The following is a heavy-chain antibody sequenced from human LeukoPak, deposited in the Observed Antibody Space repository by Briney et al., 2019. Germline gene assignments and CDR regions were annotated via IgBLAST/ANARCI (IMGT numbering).Heavy chain of an antibody. CDR1: GGSISSLY. Sequence: PSETLSLTCSVSGGSISSLYWSWIRQPPGKGLEWIGYIYYTGSTNYNPSLKSLVTMFVDLSKNQFSLRLSSVTAADTAVYYRARHRAYSSSSPFDYWGQGTLVTVSS. J-gene: IGHJ4*02. CDR3: ARHRAYSSSSPFDY. CDR2: IYYTGST. V-gene: IGHV4-59*08. D-gene: IGHD6-6*01.